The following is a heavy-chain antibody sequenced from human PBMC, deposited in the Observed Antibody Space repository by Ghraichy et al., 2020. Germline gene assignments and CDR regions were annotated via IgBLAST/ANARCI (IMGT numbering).Heavy chain of an antibody. CDR2: INHSGST. CDR3: ARVHPDDAFDI. V-gene: IGHV4-34*01. J-gene: IGHJ3*02. CDR1: GGSFSGYY. Sequence: SETLSLTCAVYGGSFSGYYWSWIRQPPGKGLEWIGEINHSGSTNYNPSLKSRVTISVDTSKNQFSLKLSSVTAADTAVYYCARVHPDDAFDIWGQGTMVTVSS.